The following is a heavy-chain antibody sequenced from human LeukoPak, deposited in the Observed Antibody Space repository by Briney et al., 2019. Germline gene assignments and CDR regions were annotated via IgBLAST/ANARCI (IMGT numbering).Heavy chain of an antibody. J-gene: IGHJ6*02. Sequence: ASVKVSCKASGYTFTSYYMHWVRQAPGQGLEWMGIINPSGGSTSYAQKFQGRVTMTRDTSTSTVYMELSSLRSEDTAVYYCARYCSSTSCYFPSSGMDVWGQGTTVTVSS. D-gene: IGHD2-2*01. CDR1: GYTFTSYY. V-gene: IGHV1-46*01. CDR2: INPSGGST. CDR3: ARYCSSTSCYFPSSGMDV.